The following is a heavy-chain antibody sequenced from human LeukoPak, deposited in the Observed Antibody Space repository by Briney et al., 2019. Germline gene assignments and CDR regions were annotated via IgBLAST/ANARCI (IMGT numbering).Heavy chain of an antibody. Sequence: PGVSLRLSCAASGFIFSSNWMHWVRQAPGKGPVWVSRIQSDGSSTNYADSVKGRFTISRDIAKNTLYLQMNSLRAEDTGVYYCAKDHYWSIDYWGRGTLVTVSS. J-gene: IGHJ4*02. CDR1: GFIFSSNW. V-gene: IGHV3-74*01. CDR3: AKDHYWSIDY. CDR2: IQSDGSST. D-gene: IGHD3-3*01.